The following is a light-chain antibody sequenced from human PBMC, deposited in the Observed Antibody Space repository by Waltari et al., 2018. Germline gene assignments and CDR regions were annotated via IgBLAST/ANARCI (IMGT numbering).Light chain of an antibody. V-gene: IGLV2-8*01. CDR2: EVS. CDR3: SSYAGSNNVV. Sequence: QSALTQPPSASGSPGQSVTISCTGTSSDVGGHNYVSWYQQHPGKAPKLMVDEVSKRPSGVPDRFSCSKSGNTASLTVSGLQADDEADYYCSSYAGSNNVVFGGGTKLTVL. CDR1: SSDVGGHNY. J-gene: IGLJ2*01.